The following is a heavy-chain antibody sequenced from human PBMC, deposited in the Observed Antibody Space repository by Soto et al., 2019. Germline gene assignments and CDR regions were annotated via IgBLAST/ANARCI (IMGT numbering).Heavy chain of an antibody. J-gene: IGHJ4*02. Sequence: ASVKVSCKASGYTFTVYYMHWVRQAPGQGLEWMGWINPKSGGTMYPQKFQGRVTMTWDTSISTAYMALTRLRSDDTAVYYCARDLAKGGGSAGFDYWGQGTLVTLS. CDR1: GYTFTVYY. V-gene: IGHV1-2*02. CDR2: INPKSGGT. D-gene: IGHD1-26*01. CDR3: ARDLAKGGGSAGFDY.